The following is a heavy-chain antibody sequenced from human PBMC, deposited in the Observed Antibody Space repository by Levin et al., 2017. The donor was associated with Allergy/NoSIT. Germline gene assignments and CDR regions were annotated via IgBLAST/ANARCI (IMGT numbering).Heavy chain of an antibody. J-gene: IGHJ3*02. CDR3: ARLINGDYGYGFGI. V-gene: IGHV5-51*01. CDR1: GYIFTSNW. Sequence: GESLKISCKGSGYIFTSNWIGWVRQTPGKDLEWMGIVYPSDSNARYSPSFQGQATISADKSINTPYLQWSSLRASDTAMYYCARLINGDYGYGFGIWGQGTTVLVS. D-gene: IGHD4-17*01. CDR2: VYPSDSNA.